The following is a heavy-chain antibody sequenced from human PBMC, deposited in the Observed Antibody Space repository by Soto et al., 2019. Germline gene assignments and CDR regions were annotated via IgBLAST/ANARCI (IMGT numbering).Heavy chain of an antibody. V-gene: IGHV4-39*01. J-gene: IGHJ6*02. CDR1: GGSISSSSYY. CDR2: IYYSGST. D-gene: IGHD3-10*01. CDR3: ARHKGSGSYRYYYGMDV. Sequence: SETLSLTCTVSGGSISSSSYYWGWIRQPPGKGLEWIGGIYYSGSTYYNPSLKSRVTISVDTSKNQFSLKLSSVTAADTAVYYCARHKGSGSYRYYYGMDVWGQGTTVTVS.